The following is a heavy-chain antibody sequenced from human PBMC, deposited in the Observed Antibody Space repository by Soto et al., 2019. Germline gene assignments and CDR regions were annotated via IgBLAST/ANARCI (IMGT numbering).Heavy chain of an antibody. D-gene: IGHD1-26*01. CDR1: GYTFTSYA. J-gene: IGHJ5*02. V-gene: IGHV1-3*05. Sequence: QVQLVQSGAEEKKPGASVKVSCKASGYTFTSYAMHWVRQAPGQRLEWMGWINAGNGNTKYSQKFQGRVTITRDTAASTAYMELSSLRSEDTAVDYCARADGAGFVGPWGQGTLVTVSS. CDR3: ARADGAGFVGP. CDR2: INAGNGNT.